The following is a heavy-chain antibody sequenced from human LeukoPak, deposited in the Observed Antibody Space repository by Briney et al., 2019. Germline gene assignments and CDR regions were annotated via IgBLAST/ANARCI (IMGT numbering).Heavy chain of an antibody. CDR3: AKGPQLGSGYHPHS. J-gene: IGHJ4*02. Sequence: GGSLRLSCAASAFTISSYGMTWVRQAPGKGLEWVALISGSGGSTYYADSVKGRFTISRDNSKNTVYLQMNSLRAEDTAVYYCAKGPQLGSGYHPHSWGQGTLVTVSS. CDR1: AFTISSYG. D-gene: IGHD3-22*01. V-gene: IGHV3-23*01. CDR2: ISGSGGST.